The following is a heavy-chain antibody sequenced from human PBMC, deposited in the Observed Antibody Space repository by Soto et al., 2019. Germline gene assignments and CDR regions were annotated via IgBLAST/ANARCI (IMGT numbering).Heavy chain of an antibody. CDR1: GGSISSYY. CDR2: IYYSGST. D-gene: IGHD6-19*01. J-gene: IGHJ4*02. V-gene: IGHV4-59*08. Sequence: SETLSLTCTVSGGSISSYYWSWIRQPPGKGLEWIGYIYYSGSTNYNPSLKSRVTISVDTSKNQFSLKLSSVTAADTAVYYCARLSSSGRRGGWYYFDYWGQGTLVTVSS. CDR3: ARLSSSGRRGGWYYFDY.